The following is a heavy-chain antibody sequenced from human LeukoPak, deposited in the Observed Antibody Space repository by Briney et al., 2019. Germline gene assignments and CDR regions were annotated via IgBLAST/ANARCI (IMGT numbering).Heavy chain of an antibody. D-gene: IGHD3-22*01. CDR2: ISYRGST. J-gene: IGHJ3*02. CDR1: GGSISSSTYF. CDR3: AGSSGYDAFDI. V-gene: IGHV4-39*07. Sequence: PSETLSLTCTVSGGSISSSTYFWGWIRQTPGKGLEWIGSISYRGSTYYNPSLNNRVTISVDTSKNQFSLKLSPVTAADTAVYYCAGSSGYDAFDIWGQGTMVTVSS.